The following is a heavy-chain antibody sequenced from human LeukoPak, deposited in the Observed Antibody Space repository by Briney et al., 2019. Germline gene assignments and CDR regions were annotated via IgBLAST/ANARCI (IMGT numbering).Heavy chain of an antibody. CDR3: AKDRIAVAGTACWFDP. CDR2: IKQDGSEK. V-gene: IGHV3-7*03. D-gene: IGHD6-19*01. Sequence: GGSLRLSCAASGFTFISYWMSWVRQAPGKGLEWVAHIKQDGSEKSYVDSVKGRFTISRDNSKSTLYVQMNSLRGEDTAVYYCAKDRIAVAGTACWFDPWGQGTLVTVSS. CDR1: GFTFISYW. J-gene: IGHJ5*02.